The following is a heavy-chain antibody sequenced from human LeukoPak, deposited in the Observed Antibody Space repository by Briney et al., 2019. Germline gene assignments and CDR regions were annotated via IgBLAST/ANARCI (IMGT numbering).Heavy chain of an antibody. J-gene: IGHJ4*02. CDR3: ARAGSGSYYLHYFDY. CDR1: GYTFTGYY. CDR2: INPNSGGT. D-gene: IGHD1-26*01. V-gene: IGHV1-2*02. Sequence: ASVKVSCKASGYTFTGYYIHWVRQAPGQGLEWMGWINPNSGGTNYAQKFQGRVTMTRDTSISTAYMELTRLRSDDTAVYYCARAGSGSYYLHYFDYWGQGTLVTVSS.